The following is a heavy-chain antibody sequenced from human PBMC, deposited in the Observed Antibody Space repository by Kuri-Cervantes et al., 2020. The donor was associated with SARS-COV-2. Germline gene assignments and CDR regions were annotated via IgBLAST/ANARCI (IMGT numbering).Heavy chain of an antibody. CDR3: ARVPSAGPVAGGVDY. Sequence: SETLSLTCAVYGGSFSGYYWSWIRQPPGKGLEWIGEVNHTGGTNYNPSLKSRVTISADTSKNQFSLKLKSVTAADTAVYFCARVPSAGPVAGGVDYWGQGTLVTVSS. V-gene: IGHV4-34*01. CDR1: GGSFSGYY. CDR2: VNHTGGT. J-gene: IGHJ4*02. D-gene: IGHD6-19*01.